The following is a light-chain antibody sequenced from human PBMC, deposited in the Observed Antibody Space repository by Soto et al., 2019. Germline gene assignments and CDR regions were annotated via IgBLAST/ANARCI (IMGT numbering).Light chain of an antibody. Sequence: DTQMTQSPTSLSASVGDSVTITCRASQGINNYLAWYQQKPGKVPVLLIYSASTLKAGIPSRFSGSGSGTDFTLTVSSLQPEDFATYYCQQSYSTPLTFGGGTKVDIK. CDR1: QGINNY. V-gene: IGKV1-27*01. J-gene: IGKJ4*01. CDR2: SAS. CDR3: QQSYSTPLT.